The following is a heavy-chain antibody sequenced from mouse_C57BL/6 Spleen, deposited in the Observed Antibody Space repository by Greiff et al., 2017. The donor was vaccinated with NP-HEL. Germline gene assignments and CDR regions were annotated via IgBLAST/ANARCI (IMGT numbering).Heavy chain of an antibody. V-gene: IGHV1-18*01. Sequence: EVQLHQSGPELVKPGASVKIPCKASGYTFTDYNMDWVKQSHGKSLEWIGDINPNNGGTNYNQKLKGKATLTVDKSSRTAYMELRSLTSENTAVYCCARKQLRRRGCDMDYWGQGTSVTVSS. J-gene: IGHJ4*01. CDR3: ARKQLRRRGCDMDY. CDR1: GYTFTDYN. D-gene: IGHD3-2*02. CDR2: INPNNGGT.